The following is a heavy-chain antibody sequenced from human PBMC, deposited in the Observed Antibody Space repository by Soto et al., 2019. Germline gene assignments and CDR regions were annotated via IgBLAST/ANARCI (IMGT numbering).Heavy chain of an antibody. D-gene: IGHD2-8*01. J-gene: IGHJ4*02. V-gene: IGHV4-4*02. CDR3: VHHGGVPYYHDF. CDR2: IFYSGST. Sequence: SETLSLTCAVSGGSLSSSSWWSWVRQPPGKTLEWLGEIFYSGSTKYNPSLNSRVTISADQSKNDFSLRLSSVTAADTAVYYCVHHGGVPYYHDFWGQGMVVT. CDR1: GGSLSSSSW.